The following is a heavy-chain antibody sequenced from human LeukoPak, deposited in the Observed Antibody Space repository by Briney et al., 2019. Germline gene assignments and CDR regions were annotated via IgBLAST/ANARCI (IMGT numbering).Heavy chain of an antibody. CDR3: ARDVSISSGWYKGQGGLFDY. Sequence: PSETLSLTCTVSGGSISSSSYYWGWIRQPPGKGLEWIGSIYYSGSTYYNPSLKSRVTISVDTSKNQFSLKLSSVTAADTAVYYCARDVSISSGWYKGQGGLFDYWGQGTLVTVSS. CDR2: IYYSGST. CDR1: GGSISSSSYY. V-gene: IGHV4-39*07. D-gene: IGHD6-19*01. J-gene: IGHJ4*02.